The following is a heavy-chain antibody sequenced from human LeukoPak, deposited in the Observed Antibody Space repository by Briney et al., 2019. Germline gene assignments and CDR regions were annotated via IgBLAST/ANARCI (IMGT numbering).Heavy chain of an antibody. CDR2: IKSKTDGGTT. Sequence: GGSLRLSCAASGFTFSNAWMSWVRQAPGKGLEWVGRIKSKTDGGTTDYAAPVKGRFTISRDDSKNTLYLQMNSLKTEDTAVYYCTTVLCGGGSCPVGYWGQGTLVTVSS. V-gene: IGHV3-15*01. CDR1: GFTFSNAW. D-gene: IGHD2-15*01. J-gene: IGHJ4*02. CDR3: TTVLCGGGSCPVGY.